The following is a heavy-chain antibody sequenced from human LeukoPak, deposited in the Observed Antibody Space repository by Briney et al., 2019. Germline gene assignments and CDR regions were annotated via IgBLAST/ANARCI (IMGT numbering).Heavy chain of an antibody. J-gene: IGHJ4*02. V-gene: IGHV1-2*02. CDR2: INPNSGGT. CDR1: GYTFTGYY. Sequence: ASVKDSCKASGYTFTGYYMHWVRQAPGQGLEWMGWINPNSGGTNYAQKFQGRVTMTRDTSISTAYMELSSLRSEDTAVYYCANIRDGYKLAFPNWGQGTLVTVSS. D-gene: IGHD5-24*01. CDR3: ANIRDGYKLAFPN.